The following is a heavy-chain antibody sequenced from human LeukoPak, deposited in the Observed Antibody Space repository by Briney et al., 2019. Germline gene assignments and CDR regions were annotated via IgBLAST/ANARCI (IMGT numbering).Heavy chain of an antibody. CDR2: INPNSGGT. CDR1: GYTFTGYY. V-gene: IGHV1-2*02. J-gene: IGHJ3*02. CDR3: ARDLALYSSGYPGAFDI. D-gene: IGHD3-22*01. Sequence: ASVKVSCKASGYTFTGYYMHWVRQAPGQGLEWMGWINPNSGGTNYAQKFQGRVTMTRDTSISTAYMELSRLRSDDTAVYYCARDLALYSSGYPGAFDIWGQGTMVTVSS.